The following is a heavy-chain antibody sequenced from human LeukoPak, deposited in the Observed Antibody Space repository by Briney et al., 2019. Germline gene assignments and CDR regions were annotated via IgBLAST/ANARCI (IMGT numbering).Heavy chain of an antibody. CDR1: GFTFSSYE. V-gene: IGHV3-48*03. J-gene: IGHJ4*02. D-gene: IGHD3-3*01. Sequence: GGSLRLSCAASGFTFSSYEMNWVRQAPGKGLEWVSYISSSGSTIYYADSVKGRFTISRDNAKNSLYLQMNSLRAEDTAVYYCARGGGYYDFWGGYYWGAIDYWGQGTLVTVSS. CDR2: ISSSGSTI. CDR3: ARGGGYYDFWGGYYWGAIDY.